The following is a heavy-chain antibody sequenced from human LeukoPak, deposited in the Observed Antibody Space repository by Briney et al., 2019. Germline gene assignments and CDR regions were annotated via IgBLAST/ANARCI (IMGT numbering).Heavy chain of an antibody. D-gene: IGHD1-20*01. Sequence: GGSLRLSCAASGFTFSSYSMNWVRQAPGKGLEWVAVISYDGSNKYYADSVKGRFTISRDNSKNTLYLQMNSLRAEDTAVYHCAKALLTGTYYYYAMDVWGQGTTVTVSS. CDR3: AKALLTGTYYYYAMDV. CDR2: ISYDGSNK. J-gene: IGHJ6*02. V-gene: IGHV3-30*18. CDR1: GFTFSSYS.